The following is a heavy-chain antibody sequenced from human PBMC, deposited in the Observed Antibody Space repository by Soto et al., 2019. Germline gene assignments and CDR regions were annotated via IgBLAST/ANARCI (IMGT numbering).Heavy chain of an antibody. D-gene: IGHD6-19*01. V-gene: IGHV3-15*01. CDR3: TTGGRAVADNYYYYYMDV. CDR2: IKSKTDGGTT. Sequence: EVQLVESGGGLVKPGGSLRLSCAASGFTFSNAWMSWVRQAPGKGLEWVGRIKSKTDGGTTDYAAPVKGRFTISRDDSKNTLYLQMNSLKTEDTAVYYCTTGGRAVADNYYYYYMDVWGKGTTVTVSS. J-gene: IGHJ6*03. CDR1: GFTFSNAW.